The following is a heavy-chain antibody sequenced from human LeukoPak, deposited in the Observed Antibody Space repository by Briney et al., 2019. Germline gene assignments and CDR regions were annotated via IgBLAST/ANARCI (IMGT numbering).Heavy chain of an antibody. CDR2: IHYSVST. CDR3: AGHADSARSYHKARNIEY. J-gene: IGHJ4*02. Sequence: SETLSLTCTVSGGSISSYYWSWIRQPPGEGLEWGGYIHYSVSTNYNPSLRRRVTISVDTSKNQFSLKLSSVTAADTAVYYCAGHADSARSYHKARNIEYWGQGTLVTVSS. CDR1: GGSISSYY. D-gene: IGHD3-10*01. V-gene: IGHV4-59*08.